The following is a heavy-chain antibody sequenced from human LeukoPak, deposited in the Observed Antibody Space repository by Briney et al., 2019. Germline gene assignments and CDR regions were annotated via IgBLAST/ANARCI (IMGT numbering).Heavy chain of an antibody. Sequence: ASVKVSCKASGGTFSSYAISWVRQAPGQGLEWMGRIIPILGIANYAQKFQGRVTITADKSTSTAYMELSSLRSEDTAVYYCARGALVVPAAMSWFDPWGQGTLVTVSS. V-gene: IGHV1-69*04. CDR2: IIPILGIA. J-gene: IGHJ5*02. CDR3: ARGALVVPAAMSWFDP. D-gene: IGHD2-2*01. CDR1: GGTFSSYA.